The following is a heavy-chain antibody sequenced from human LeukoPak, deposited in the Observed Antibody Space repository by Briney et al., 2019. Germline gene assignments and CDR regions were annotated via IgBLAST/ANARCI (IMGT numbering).Heavy chain of an antibody. CDR1: GGSISSSNW. J-gene: IGHJ5*02. CDR2: IYHSGST. Sequence: SETLSLTCAVSGGSISSSNWWSWVRQPPGKGLEWIGEIYHSGSTNYNPSLKSRVTISVDKSKNQFSLKLSSVTAADTAVYYCAGEVIVVVPAAMGRGNWFDPWGQGTLVTVSS. D-gene: IGHD2-2*01. V-gene: IGHV4-4*02. CDR3: AGEVIVVVPAAMGRGNWFDP.